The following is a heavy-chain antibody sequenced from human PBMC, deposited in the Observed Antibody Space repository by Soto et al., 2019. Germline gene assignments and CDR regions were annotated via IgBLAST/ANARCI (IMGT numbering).Heavy chain of an antibody. CDR1: GFTFSSYD. V-gene: IGHV3-13*01. CDR2: IGTAGDT. Sequence: GGSLRLSCAASGFTFSSYDMHWVRQATGKGLEWVSAIGTAGDTYYPGSVKGRFTISRENAKNSLYLQMNSLRAGDTAVYYCARDAAYSSGWRFGGMDVRGKCTTVTVSS. J-gene: IGHJ6*04. CDR3: ARDAAYSSGWRFGGMDV. D-gene: IGHD6-19*01.